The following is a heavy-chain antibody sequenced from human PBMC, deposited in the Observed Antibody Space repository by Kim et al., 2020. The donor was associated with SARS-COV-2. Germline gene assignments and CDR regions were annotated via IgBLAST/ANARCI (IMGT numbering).Heavy chain of an antibody. D-gene: IGHD6-19*01. J-gene: IGHJ4*01. CDR3: AKTAVAGTQLGYFDY. CDR2: ISYDGSNK. V-gene: IGHV3-30*18. CDR1: GFTFSSYG. Sequence: GGSLRLSCAASGFTFSSYGMHWVRQAPGKGLEWVAVISYDGSNKYYADSVKGRFTISRDNSKNTLYLQMNSLRAEDTAVYYCAKTAVAGTQLGYFDYWG.